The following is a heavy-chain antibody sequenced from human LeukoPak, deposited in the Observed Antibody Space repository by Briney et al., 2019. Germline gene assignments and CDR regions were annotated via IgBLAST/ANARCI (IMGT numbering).Heavy chain of an antibody. CDR3: ARDLDDPGP. CDR1: GGTFISYA. Sequence: ASVKVSCKASGGTFISYAISWVRQAPGQGLEWMGWISAYNGNTNYAQKLLGRVTMTTDTYTSTAYMELRSLRSDNTAVYYCARDLDDPGPWGQGTLVTVSS. J-gene: IGHJ5*02. CDR2: ISAYNGNT. V-gene: IGHV1-18*01. D-gene: IGHD1-1*01.